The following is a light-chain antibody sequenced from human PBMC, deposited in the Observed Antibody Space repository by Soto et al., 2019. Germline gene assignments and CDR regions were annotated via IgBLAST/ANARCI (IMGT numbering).Light chain of an antibody. J-gene: IGKJ5*01. CDR2: DAS. CDR1: QSVSSY. V-gene: IGKV3-11*01. CDR3: QQRSNWPGIT. Sequence: ETVLTQSPATLSLSPGERETLSCRVSQSVSSYLDWYQQKPGQAPRLLIYDASNRATGIPARFSGSGSGTDFTLTISSLEPEDFAVYYCQQRSNWPGITFGQGTRLEIK.